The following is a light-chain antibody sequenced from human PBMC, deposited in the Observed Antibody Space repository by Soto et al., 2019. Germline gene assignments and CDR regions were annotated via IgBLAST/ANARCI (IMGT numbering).Light chain of an antibody. Sequence: QAVLTQPPSASGSPGQSVTISCTGTSSDVGGYNYVSWYLQHPGKAPKLMIYEVSKRPSGVPDRFSGSKSGNTASLTVSGLQDEDEADYYCSSYAGRNNYVFGTGTKLTVL. CDR3: SSYAGRNNYV. CDR1: SSDVGGYNY. CDR2: EVS. V-gene: IGLV2-8*01. J-gene: IGLJ1*01.